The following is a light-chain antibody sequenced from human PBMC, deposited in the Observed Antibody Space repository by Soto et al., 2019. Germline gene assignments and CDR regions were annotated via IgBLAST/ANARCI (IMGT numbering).Light chain of an antibody. J-gene: IGKJ5*01. CDR3: QQSYSSPPT. CDR2: GAS. CDR1: QSIGKH. V-gene: IGKV1-39*01. Sequence: DIQMTQSPSFLSASVGDRVTITCRASQSIGKHLNWYQQKPGKAPKFLIYGASTLQSGVPSRFTVSGSGTDFTLTVNSLQAEEFAIYYCQQSYSSPPTFGQGTRLEIK.